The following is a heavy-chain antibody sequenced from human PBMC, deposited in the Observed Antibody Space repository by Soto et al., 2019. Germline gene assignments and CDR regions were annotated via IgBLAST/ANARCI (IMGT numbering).Heavy chain of an antibody. J-gene: IGHJ5*02. CDR1: GYTFTSYG. CDR2: ISAYNGNT. V-gene: IGHV1-18*01. Sequence: ASVKVSCKASGYTFTSYGISWVRQAPGQGLEWMGWISAYNGNTNYAQKLQGRVTMTTDTSTSTAYMELRSLRSDDTAVYYCARDERGSGSYFGRLNWFDPWGQGTLVTVS. D-gene: IGHD3-10*01. CDR3: ARDERGSGSYFGRLNWFDP.